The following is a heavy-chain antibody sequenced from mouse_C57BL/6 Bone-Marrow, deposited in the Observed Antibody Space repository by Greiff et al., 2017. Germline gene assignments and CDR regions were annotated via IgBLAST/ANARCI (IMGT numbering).Heavy chain of an antibody. CDR2: INPNYGTT. Sequence: EVQLVESGPELVKPGASVKISCKASGYSFNDYNMNWVKQSNGKSLEWIGVINPNYGTTSYKQKFKGKATLTVDQSSSTAYMQLNSLTSEYSAVYDCARGYYYDYAMDDWGQGTSVTVSS. J-gene: IGHJ4*01. CDR1: GYSFNDYN. CDR3: ARGYYYDYAMDD. D-gene: IGHD2-4*01. V-gene: IGHV1-39*01.